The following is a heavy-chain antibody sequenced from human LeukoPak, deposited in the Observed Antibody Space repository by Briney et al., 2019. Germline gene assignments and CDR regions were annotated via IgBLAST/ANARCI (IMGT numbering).Heavy chain of an antibody. CDR3: ARHYALLWFGVLFSNNNWFDP. CDR1: GGSISSSSYY. Sequence: SETLSLTCTVSGGSISSSSYYWGWIRQPPGKGLEWIGSIYYSGSTYYNPSLKSRVTISVDTSKNQFSLKLSSVTAADTAVYYCARHYALLWFGVLFSNNNWFDPWGQGTLVTVSS. V-gene: IGHV4-39*01. CDR2: IYYSGST. D-gene: IGHD3-10*01. J-gene: IGHJ5*02.